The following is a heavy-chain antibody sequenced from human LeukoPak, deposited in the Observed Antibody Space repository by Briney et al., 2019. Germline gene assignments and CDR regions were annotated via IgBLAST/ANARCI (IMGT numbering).Heavy chain of an antibody. CDR1: GFTFSSYG. CDR3: ARSIAAAGRAFYYYYMDV. D-gene: IGHD6-13*01. CDR2: ISYDGSNQ. V-gene: IGHV3-30*03. Sequence: GGSLRLSCAASGFTFSSYGMHWARQAPGKGLEWVAVISYDGSNQYYADSVKGRLTISRDNSKNTLYLQMNSLRAEDTAVYYCARSIAAAGRAFYYYYMDVWGKGTTVTISS. J-gene: IGHJ6*03.